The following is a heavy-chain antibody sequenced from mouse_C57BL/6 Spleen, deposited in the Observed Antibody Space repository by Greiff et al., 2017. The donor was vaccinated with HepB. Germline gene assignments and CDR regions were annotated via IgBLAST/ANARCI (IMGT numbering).Heavy chain of an antibody. Sequence: QVQLQQSGAELVKPGASVKISCKASGYAFSSYWMNWVKQRPGKGLEWIGQIYPGDGDTNYNGKFKGKATLTVDKPSSTAYMQLSSLTSEDSAVYYCARRNDYWYFDVWGTGTTVTVSS. CDR3: ARRNDYWYFDV. J-gene: IGHJ1*03. D-gene: IGHD2-3*01. CDR1: GYAFSSYW. CDR2: IYPGDGDT. V-gene: IGHV1-80*01.